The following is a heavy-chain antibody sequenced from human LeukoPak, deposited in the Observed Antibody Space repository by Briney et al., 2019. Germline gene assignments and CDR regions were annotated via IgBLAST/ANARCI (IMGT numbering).Heavy chain of an antibody. J-gene: IGHJ4*02. CDR1: GFTFTSYA. CDR2: TSSDGSDK. V-gene: IGHV3-30*04. CDR3: ASDAGGY. Sequence: GGSLRLSCAASGFTFTSYAMHWVRQAPGKGLEWEAATSSDGSDKYYADSVKGRFTISRDNSKNTLYLQMTSLRLEDTAVYYCASDAGGYWGQGTLVTVSS.